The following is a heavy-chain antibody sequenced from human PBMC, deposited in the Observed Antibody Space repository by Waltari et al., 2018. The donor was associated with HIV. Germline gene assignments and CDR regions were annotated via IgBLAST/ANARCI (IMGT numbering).Heavy chain of an antibody. CDR3: AREGYTRSSGRGNWFDS. Sequence: EVQLVETGGGLILPGGSLRLSCAASGFSVSHQFISWVRQAPGKGLEWVSVIYSGGSTFYADSVRGRFTMSRDTSKNMVYLQMNSLRVEDTAVYYCAREGYTRSSGRGNWFDSWGQGTLVTVSS. CDR2: IYSGGST. CDR1: GFSVSHQF. V-gene: IGHV3-53*02. J-gene: IGHJ5*01. D-gene: IGHD6-6*01.